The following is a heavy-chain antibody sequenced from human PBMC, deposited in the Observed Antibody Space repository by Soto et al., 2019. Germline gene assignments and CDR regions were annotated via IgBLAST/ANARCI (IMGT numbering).Heavy chain of an antibody. CDR1: GGSFSGYY. CDR2: INHSGST. Sequence: QVQLQQWGAGLLKPSETLSLTCAVYGGSFSGYYWSWIRQPPGKGLEWIGEINHSGSTNYNPSLKSRVTLSVDTSNNQFSLKLSSVTAADTALYYCARKGSGSYYIPYYYGMAVWGQGTTVTVSS. V-gene: IGHV4-34*01. D-gene: IGHD3-10*01. CDR3: ARKGSGSYYIPYYYGMAV. J-gene: IGHJ6*02.